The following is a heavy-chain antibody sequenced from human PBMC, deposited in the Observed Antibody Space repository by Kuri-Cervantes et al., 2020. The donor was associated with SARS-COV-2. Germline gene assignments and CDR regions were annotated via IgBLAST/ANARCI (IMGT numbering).Heavy chain of an antibody. CDR1: GLTFSSRS. V-gene: IGHV3-48*02. J-gene: IGHJ4*02. Sequence: GESLKISCAVSGLTFSSRSMIWVRQAPGMGLEWVSHIDASGKSRYYIDSVQGRFTISRDNARNSLYLQMNSLTEEDTAVYYCSTTWDHWGQGTLVTVSS. D-gene: IGHD1-14*01. CDR2: IDASGKSR. CDR3: STTWDH.